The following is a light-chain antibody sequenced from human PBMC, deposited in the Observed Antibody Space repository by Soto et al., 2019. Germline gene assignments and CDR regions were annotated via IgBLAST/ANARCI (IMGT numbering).Light chain of an antibody. V-gene: IGKV3-11*01. CDR1: QSVSSY. CDR3: EQRSNWCFT. J-gene: IGKJ5*01. CDR2: DAS. Sequence: IVKTPCPATVSVSPGERATLSCGASQSVSSYLAWYQQKPGQAPRLPIYDASNRATGIPARFSGSGSGTDFTLKIWSLEPEEIAGYSCEQRSNWCFTSGHGMRLGIK.